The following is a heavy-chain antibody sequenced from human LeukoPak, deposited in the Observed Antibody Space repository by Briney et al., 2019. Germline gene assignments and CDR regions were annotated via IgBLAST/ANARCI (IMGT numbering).Heavy chain of an antibody. J-gene: IGHJ4*02. V-gene: IGHV3-30*04. CDR2: ISYDGSNK. Sequence: GGPLRLSCAASGFTFSSYAMHWVRQAPGKGLEWVAVISYDGSNKYYADSVKGRFTISRDNSKNTLYLQMNSLRAEDTAVYYCAASGSYYDSINDYWGQGTLVTVSS. D-gene: IGHD1-26*01. CDR3: AASGSYYDSINDY. CDR1: GFTFSSYA.